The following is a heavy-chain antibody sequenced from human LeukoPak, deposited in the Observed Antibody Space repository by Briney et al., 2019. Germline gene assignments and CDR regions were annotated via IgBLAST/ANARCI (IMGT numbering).Heavy chain of an antibody. CDR1: GGSINSYY. J-gene: IGHJ1*01. CDR3: ARGRGIAAAGKPTGYFQH. CDR2: IYYSGST. V-gene: IGHV4-59*12. Sequence: SETLSLTCTVSGGSINSYYWSWIRQPPGKGLEWIGYIYYSGSTNYNPSLKSRVTILVDTSKNQFSLKLSSVTAADTAVYYCARGRGIAAAGKPTGYFQHWGQGTLVTVSS. D-gene: IGHD6-13*01.